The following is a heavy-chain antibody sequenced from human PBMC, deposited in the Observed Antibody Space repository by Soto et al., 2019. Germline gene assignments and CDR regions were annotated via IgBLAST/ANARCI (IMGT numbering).Heavy chain of an antibody. V-gene: IGHV1-69*01. CDR2: IIPIFGTA. D-gene: IGHD3-22*01. J-gene: IGHJ3*02. CDR3: ARSQVTYYYDRSAFDI. CDR1: VGTFSSYA. Sequence: QVQLVQSGAEVKKPGSSVKVSCKASVGTFSSYAISWVRQAPGQGLEWRGGIIPIFGTANYAQKFQGRVTITADESTSTAYMELSSLRSDDTAVYYCARSQVTYYYDRSAFDIWGQGTMVTVSS.